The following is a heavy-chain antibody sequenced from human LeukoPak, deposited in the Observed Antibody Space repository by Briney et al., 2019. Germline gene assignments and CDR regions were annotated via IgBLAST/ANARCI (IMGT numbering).Heavy chain of an antibody. D-gene: IGHD5-24*01. CDR1: GFTFSSYE. CDR3: ARTDLERHFDY. CDR2: ISSSGSTI. Sequence: GGSLRLSCAASGFTFSSYEMNWVRQAPGKGLEWVSYISSSGSTIYYADSVKGRFTISRDNSMNTLFLQMDSLRAEDTAVYYCARTDLERHFDYWGQGTLVTVSS. V-gene: IGHV3-48*03. J-gene: IGHJ4*02.